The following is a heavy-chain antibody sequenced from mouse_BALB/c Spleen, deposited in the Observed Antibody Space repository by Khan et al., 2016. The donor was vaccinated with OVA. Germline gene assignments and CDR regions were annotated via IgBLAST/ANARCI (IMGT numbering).Heavy chain of an antibody. Sequence: QVQLKESGPGLVAPSQSLSITCTVSGFSLTSCGVHWVRQPPGKGLEWLGVIWTGGSTNYNSALMSRLSISKDNSKSQVFLKMNSLQTDDTAMYYCARDYGSSYEYIDVWGAGTTVTVSS. D-gene: IGHD1-1*01. V-gene: IGHV2-9*02. CDR1: GFSLTSCG. J-gene: IGHJ1*01. CDR3: ARDYGSSYEYIDV. CDR2: IWTGGST.